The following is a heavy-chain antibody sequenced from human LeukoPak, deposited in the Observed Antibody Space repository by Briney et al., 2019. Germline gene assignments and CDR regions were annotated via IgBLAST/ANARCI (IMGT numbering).Heavy chain of an antibody. J-gene: IGHJ4*02. CDR3: ARDRPYYFGSGNYYSFDI. D-gene: IGHD3-10*01. CDR2: VSYSGST. Sequence: PSETLSLTCTVSGGSISGYHRSWIRQPPGKGLEWIGSVSYSGSTNYNPSLKTRVTISVDTSKIQFSLKVGSVAAADTAVYYCARDRPYYFGSGNYYSFDIWGQGTLVTVSS. CDR1: GGSISGYH. V-gene: IGHV4-59*01.